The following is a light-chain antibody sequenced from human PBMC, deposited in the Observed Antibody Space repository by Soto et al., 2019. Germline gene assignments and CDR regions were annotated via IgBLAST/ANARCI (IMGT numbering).Light chain of an antibody. V-gene: IGLV1-40*01. CDR3: QSYDSNLNGFYV. CDR2: GNN. Sequence: QSVLTQPPSVSGAPGQRVTISCTGTSSNIGAGYDVHWYQQLPGTAPKLLIYGNNNRPSGVPDRFSGSKSGTSASLAITGLQAEDEAEYFCQSYDSNLNGFYVFGTGTKLTVL. J-gene: IGLJ1*01. CDR1: SSNIGAGYD.